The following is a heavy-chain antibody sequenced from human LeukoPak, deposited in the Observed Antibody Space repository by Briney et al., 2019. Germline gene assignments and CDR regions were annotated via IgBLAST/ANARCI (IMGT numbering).Heavy chain of an antibody. V-gene: IGHV3-9*01. Sequence: GRSLRLSCAASGFTFDDYAMHWVRQAPGKGLEWVSGISWNSGSIGYADSVKGRFTISRDNAKNSLYLQMNSLRAEDTAVYYCARDTDDYGDYKLGYWGQGTLVTVSS. CDR2: ISWNSGSI. CDR1: GFTFDDYA. D-gene: IGHD4-17*01. CDR3: ARDTDDYGDYKLGY. J-gene: IGHJ4*02.